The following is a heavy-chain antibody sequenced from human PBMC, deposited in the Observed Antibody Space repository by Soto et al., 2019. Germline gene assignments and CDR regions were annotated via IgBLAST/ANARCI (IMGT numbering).Heavy chain of an antibody. J-gene: IGHJ5*02. V-gene: IGHV3-21*01. Sequence: EVQVVESGGGLVQPGGSLRLSCSFTFSMYSMNWVRQAPGKGLEWVASISSGGSYIKYADSVKGRVTIPRDNAKNAVSLQMNSLRVEDTAVYFCTRDQGGSYDSWFDPWGQGTLVTVSS. CDR1: FTFSMYS. CDR3: TRDQGGSYDSWFDP. CDR2: ISSGGSYI. D-gene: IGHD2-15*01.